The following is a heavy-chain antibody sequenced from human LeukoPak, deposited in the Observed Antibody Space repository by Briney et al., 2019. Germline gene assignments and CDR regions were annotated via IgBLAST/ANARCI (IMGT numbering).Heavy chain of an antibody. V-gene: IGHV5-51*01. D-gene: IGHD3-16*02. J-gene: IGHJ3*02. CDR1: GFSFTNYW. CDR3: AGLRYGQNQDAFDI. CDR2: IYPGDSDI. Sequence: GESLKISCKGSGFSFTNYWIGWVRQMPGKGLEWMGIIYPGDSDIRYSPSFQGQVTISADKSISTAYLQWSSLKASDTAMYYCAGLRYGQNQDAFDIWGQGTMVTVSS.